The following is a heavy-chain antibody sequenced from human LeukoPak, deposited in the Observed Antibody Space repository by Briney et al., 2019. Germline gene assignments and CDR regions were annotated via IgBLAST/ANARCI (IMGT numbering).Heavy chain of an antibody. CDR2: ISAYNGNT. CDR3: ARGNIAVAGSYYYYYYGMDV. V-gene: IGHV1-18*01. D-gene: IGHD6-19*01. Sequence: GASVKVSCKASGYTFTSYGISWVRQAPGQGLEWMGWISAYNGNTNYAQKLQGRVTMTTDTSTSTAYMELRSLRSDDTAVYYCARGNIAVAGSYYYYYYGMDVWGQGTTVTVSS. CDR1: GYTFTSYG. J-gene: IGHJ6*02.